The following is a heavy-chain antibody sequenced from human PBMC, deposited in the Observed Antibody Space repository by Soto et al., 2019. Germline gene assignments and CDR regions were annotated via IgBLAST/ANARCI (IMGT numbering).Heavy chain of an antibody. V-gene: IGHV3-53*01. CDR2: IYGGGST. D-gene: IGHD6-13*01. CDR1: GFTVSSNY. Sequence: LSXXASGFTVSSNYMSWVRQAPGKGLEWVSVIYGGGSTDYADSVKGRFTISRDNSKNTLYLQMNSLRAEDTAVYYCARGHSSSWYYSDYWGQGTLVTVSS. CDR3: ARGHSSSWYYSDY. J-gene: IGHJ4*02.